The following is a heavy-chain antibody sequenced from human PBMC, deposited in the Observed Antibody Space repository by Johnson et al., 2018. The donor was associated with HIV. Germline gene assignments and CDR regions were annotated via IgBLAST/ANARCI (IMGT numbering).Heavy chain of an antibody. D-gene: IGHD3-3*01. CDR2: LYSSGKT. Sequence: VQLVESGGGVVQPGGSLRLSCAASGFTVSTYYMTWVRQASGKGLELVSLLYSSGKTYYADSVKGRFTISRDYSKNRLYLQMNSLRAEDTAVYYCAKDYFGITIFPYAFDIWGQGTMVTVSS. CDR1: GFTVSTYY. V-gene: IGHV3-66*03. J-gene: IGHJ3*02. CDR3: AKDYFGITIFPYAFDI.